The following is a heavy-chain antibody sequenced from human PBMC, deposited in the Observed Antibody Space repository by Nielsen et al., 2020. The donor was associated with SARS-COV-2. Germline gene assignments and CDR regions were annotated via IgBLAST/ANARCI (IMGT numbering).Heavy chain of an antibody. CDR1: GFTFSSYW. D-gene: IGHD6-13*01. CDR2: IKQDGSEK. V-gene: IGHV3-7*03. J-gene: IGHJ3*02. Sequence: GESLKISCAASGFTFSSYWMNWVRQAPGKGLEWVANIKQDGSEKYYGDSVKGRFTISRDNAKNSLYLQMNSLRAEDTALYYCAKDFSTDDAFDIWGQGTMVTVSS. CDR3: AKDFSTDDAFDI.